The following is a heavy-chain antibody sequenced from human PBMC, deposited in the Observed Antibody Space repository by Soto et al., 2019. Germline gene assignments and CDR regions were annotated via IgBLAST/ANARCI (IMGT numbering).Heavy chain of an antibody. CDR2: ISYDGSNK. J-gene: IGHJ6*02. CDR3: AKELYYYDSSGYRPMVSSMDV. V-gene: IGHV3-30*18. CDR1: GFTFSSYG. Sequence: GGSLRLSCAASGFTFSSYGMHWVRQAPGKGLEWVAVISYDGSNKYYADSVKGRFTISRDNSKNTLYLQMNSLRAEDTAVYYCAKELYYYDSSGYRPMVSSMDVWGQGTTVTVSS. D-gene: IGHD3-22*01.